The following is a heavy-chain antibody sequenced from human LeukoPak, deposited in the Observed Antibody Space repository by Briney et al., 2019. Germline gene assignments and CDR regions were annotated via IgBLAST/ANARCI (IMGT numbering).Heavy chain of an antibody. Sequence: ASVKVSCTASGYTFTSYAMNWVRQAPGQGLEWMGWINTNTGNPTYAQGFTGRFVFSLDTSVSTAYLQISSLKAEDTAVYYCARSEPYVLRYFDWLDWFDPWGQGTLVTVSS. V-gene: IGHV7-4-1*02. D-gene: IGHD3-9*01. CDR3: ARSEPYVLRYFDWLDWFDP. J-gene: IGHJ5*02. CDR1: GYTFTSYA. CDR2: INTNTGNP.